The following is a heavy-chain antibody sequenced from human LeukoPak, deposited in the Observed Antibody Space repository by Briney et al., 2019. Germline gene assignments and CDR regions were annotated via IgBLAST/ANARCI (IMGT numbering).Heavy chain of an antibody. CDR2: IYYSGST. CDR1: GGSMSNYY. V-gene: IGHV4-59*01. Sequence: SETLSLTCTVSGGSMSNYYWNWIRQPPGKGLEWIGYIYYSGSTNYNPSLKSRVTISVDTSKNQFTLKLSSVTAADTAVYYCARRGSYFDYWGQGTLVTVSS. CDR3: ARRGSYFDY. D-gene: IGHD1-26*01. J-gene: IGHJ4*02.